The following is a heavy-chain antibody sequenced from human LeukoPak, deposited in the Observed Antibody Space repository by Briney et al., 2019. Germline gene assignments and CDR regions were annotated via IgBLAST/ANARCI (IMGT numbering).Heavy chain of an antibody. J-gene: IGHJ4*02. Sequence: PGGSLRLSCAASGFTFSIYAMSWVRQAPGKRLEWVSAISDSGGSTYYADCVKGRFTISRDNSKNTLYLQMNSLRAEDTAVYFCAKEGVRGSGTYYNLKDYWGQGTLVTVSS. D-gene: IGHD3-10*01. CDR2: ISDSGGST. V-gene: IGHV3-23*01. CDR3: AKEGVRGSGTYYNLKDY. CDR1: GFTFSIYA.